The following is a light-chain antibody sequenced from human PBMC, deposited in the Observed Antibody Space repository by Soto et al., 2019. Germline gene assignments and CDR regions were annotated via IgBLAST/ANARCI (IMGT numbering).Light chain of an antibody. V-gene: IGKV4-1*01. Sequence: DIVMIQSPDSLAVSLGERATINCKSSQSDLYSPNSRNYLAWYQQKPGQPPKLVTYWASTRESGIPDRFSGSGSGTDFTLTISSLQAEDVAVYYCQQYYSTPHTFGQGTKLEIK. CDR3: QQYYSTPHT. J-gene: IGKJ2*01. CDR1: QSDLYSPNSRNY. CDR2: WAS.